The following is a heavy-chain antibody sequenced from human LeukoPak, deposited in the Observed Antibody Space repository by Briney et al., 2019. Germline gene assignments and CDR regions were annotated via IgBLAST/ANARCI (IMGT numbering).Heavy chain of an antibody. Sequence: SETLSLTCAVYGGSFSGYYWSWIRQPPGKGLEWIGEINHSGSTNYNPSLKSRVTISVDASKNQFSLKLSSVTAADTAVYYCARGGPIVATLGYWGQGTLVTVSS. CDR3: ARGGPIVATLGY. D-gene: IGHD5-12*01. V-gene: IGHV4-34*01. CDR1: GGSFSGYY. J-gene: IGHJ4*02. CDR2: INHSGST.